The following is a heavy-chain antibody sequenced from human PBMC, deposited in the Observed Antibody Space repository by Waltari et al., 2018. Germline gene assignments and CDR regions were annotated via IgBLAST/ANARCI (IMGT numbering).Heavy chain of an antibody. CDR3: ATRHGGDYRASDAFDI. V-gene: IGHV1-2*06. CDR2: INPNSGGT. J-gene: IGHJ3*02. CDR1: GYTFTGYY. Sequence: QVQLVQSGAEVKKPGASVKVSCKASGYTFTGYYMHWVRQAPGQGLEWMGRINPNSGGTNYAQKFQGRVTITADTSTDTAYMELSSLRSEDTAVYYCATRHGGDYRASDAFDIWGQGTMVTVSS. D-gene: IGHD4-17*01.